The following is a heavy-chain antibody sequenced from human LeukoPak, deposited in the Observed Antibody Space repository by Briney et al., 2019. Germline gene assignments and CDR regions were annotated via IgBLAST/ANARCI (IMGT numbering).Heavy chain of an antibody. CDR1: GYSISSGYY. CDR3: ARGGYYDILTGYYTYYFDY. V-gene: IGHV4-38-2*02. CDR2: IYHNGST. J-gene: IGHJ4*02. Sequence: SETLSLTCTVSGYSISSGYYWGWIRQPPGKGLEWIGSIYHNGSTYYNPSLKSRVTISVDTSKNQFSLKLGSVTAADTAVYYCARGGYYDILTGYYTYYFDYWGQGTLVTVSS. D-gene: IGHD3-9*01.